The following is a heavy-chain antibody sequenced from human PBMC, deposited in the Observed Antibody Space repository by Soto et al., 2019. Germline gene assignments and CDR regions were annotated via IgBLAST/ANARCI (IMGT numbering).Heavy chain of an antibody. D-gene: IGHD6-19*01. V-gene: IGHV4-30-2*01. CDR1: GGSISSGGYS. CDR2: IYHSGST. Sequence: SETLSLTCAVSGGSISSGGYSWSWIRQPPGKGLEWIGYIYHSGSTYYNPSLKSRVTISVDTSKNQFSLKLSSVTAADTAVYYCAVLDSSGLVGYWGQGTLVTVSS. J-gene: IGHJ4*02. CDR3: AVLDSSGLVGY.